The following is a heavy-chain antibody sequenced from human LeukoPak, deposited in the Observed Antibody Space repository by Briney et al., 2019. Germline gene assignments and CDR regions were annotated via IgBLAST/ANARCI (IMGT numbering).Heavy chain of an antibody. CDR1: GYSISSGYY. Sequence: SETVSLTCTVSGYSISSGYYWGWIRQPPGKGLEWIGSIYHSGSTYYNPSLKSRVTISVDTSKNQFSLKLSSVTAADTAVYYCARAKYQPFNWFDPWGQGTLVTVSS. CDR2: IYHSGST. J-gene: IGHJ5*02. CDR3: ARAKYQPFNWFDP. D-gene: IGHD2-2*01. V-gene: IGHV4-38-2*02.